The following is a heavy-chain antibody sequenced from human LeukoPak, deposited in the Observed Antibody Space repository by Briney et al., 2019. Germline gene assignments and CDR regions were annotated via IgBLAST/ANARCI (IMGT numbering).Heavy chain of an antibody. D-gene: IGHD3-3*01. CDR1: EFTFSSYA. V-gene: IGHV3-23*01. CDR2: ISGSGGST. CDR3: ARDRAWNYFDY. Sequence: GGSLRLSCAASEFTFSSYAMHWVRQAPGKGLEWVSAISGSGGSTYYADSVKGRFTISRDNSKNTLYLQMNSLRAEDTAVYYCARDRAWNYFDYWGQGTLVTVSS. J-gene: IGHJ4*02.